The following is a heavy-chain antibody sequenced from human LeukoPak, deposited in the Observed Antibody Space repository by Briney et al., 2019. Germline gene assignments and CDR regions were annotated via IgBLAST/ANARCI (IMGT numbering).Heavy chain of an antibody. J-gene: IGHJ3*02. CDR3: SSVTGDPPDDAYNI. D-gene: IGHD1-20*01. Sequence: GGSLRLSCAASRFTFSGSAIHWVRQASGKGLAWVGHIRSKANSYATAYAASVKGRFTISRDDSKNTAYLQLNSLQTEDTAVYYCSSVTGDPPDDAYNIWGQGTMVTVSS. CDR2: IRSKANSYAT. V-gene: IGHV3-73*01. CDR1: RFTFSGSA.